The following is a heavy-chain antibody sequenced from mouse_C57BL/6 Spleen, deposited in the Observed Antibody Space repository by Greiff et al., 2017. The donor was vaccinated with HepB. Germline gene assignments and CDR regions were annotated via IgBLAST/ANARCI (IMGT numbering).Heavy chain of an antibody. V-gene: IGHV1-62-2*01. CDR2: FYPGSGSI. J-gene: IGHJ1*03. Sequence: QVQLQQSGAELVKPGASVKLSCKASGYTFTEYTIHWVKQRSGRGLGWIGWFYPGSGSIKYNEKFKDKATLTADTSSSTVYMELSSLTSEDSAVYFCARTQLRYFDVWGTGTTVTVSS. D-gene: IGHD4-1*02. CDR3: ARTQLRYFDV. CDR1: GYTFTEYT.